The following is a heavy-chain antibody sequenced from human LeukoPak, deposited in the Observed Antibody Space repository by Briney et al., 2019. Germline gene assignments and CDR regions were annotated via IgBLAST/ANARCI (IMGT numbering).Heavy chain of an antibody. CDR1: GFTFDDYG. D-gene: IGHD6-6*01. Sequence: GGSLRLSCAASGFTFDDYGMSWVRQAPGKGLEWVSNLNWNGGRTGYADSVKGRFTISRDNAKNSLYLQMNSLRAEDTALYYCAREISISIAARGGFDYWGQGTLVTVSS. CDR2: LNWNGGRT. V-gene: IGHV3-20*04. CDR3: AREISISIAARGGFDY. J-gene: IGHJ4*02.